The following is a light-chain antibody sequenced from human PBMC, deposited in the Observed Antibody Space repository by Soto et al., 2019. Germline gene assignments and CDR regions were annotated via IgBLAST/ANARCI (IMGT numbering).Light chain of an antibody. Sequence: DIQMTQSPSTLSASVGDRVTITCRPSASISTWLAWYQQKPGKAPKLLIYDASTLQTGVPSRFSGSGSWTNFTLTISSLQPDDVATYVCQHYHHYPFTFGQGTKLESK. J-gene: IGKJ2*01. CDR2: DAS. V-gene: IGKV1-5*01. CDR1: ASISTW. CDR3: QHYHHYPFT.